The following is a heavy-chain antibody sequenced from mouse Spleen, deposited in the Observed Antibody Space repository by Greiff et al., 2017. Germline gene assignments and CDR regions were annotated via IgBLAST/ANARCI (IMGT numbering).Heavy chain of an antibody. CDR3: ARNWYDGYYYAMDY. CDR2: IWSDGST. D-gene: IGHD2-14*01. V-gene: IGHV2-6*02. CDR1: GFSLTSYG. J-gene: IGHJ4*01. Sequence: VQRVESGPGLVAPSQSLSITCTVSGFSLTSYGVHCVRQPPGKGLEWLVVIWSDGSTTYNSALKSRLSISKDNSKSQVFLKMNSLQTDDTAMYYCARNWYDGYYYAMDYWGQGTSVTVSS.